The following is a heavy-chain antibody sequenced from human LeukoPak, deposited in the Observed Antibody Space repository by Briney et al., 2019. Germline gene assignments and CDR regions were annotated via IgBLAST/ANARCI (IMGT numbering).Heavy chain of an antibody. Sequence: SETLSLTCTVSGGPISSSSYYWGWIRQPPGKGLEWIGSIYYSGSTYYNPSLKSRVTISVDTSKNQFSLKLSSVTAADTAVYYCARHRITMVRGVMPYFDYWGQGTLVTVSS. J-gene: IGHJ4*02. D-gene: IGHD3-10*01. V-gene: IGHV4-39*01. CDR3: ARHRITMVRGVMPYFDY. CDR1: GGPISSSSYY. CDR2: IYYSGST.